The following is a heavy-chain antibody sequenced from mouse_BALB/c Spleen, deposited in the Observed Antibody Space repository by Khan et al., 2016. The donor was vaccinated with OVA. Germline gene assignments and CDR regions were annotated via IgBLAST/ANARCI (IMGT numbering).Heavy chain of an antibody. CDR1: GYTFTSYT. V-gene: IGHV1-4*01. CDR2: INPSNDYT. Sequence: QVQLQQSRAELARPGASVKMSCKASGYTFTSYTIHWVRQRPGQAPEWIGHINPSNDYTNYNQNFKDKATLIVDKSSTTAYMQRSSLTSVESAGDDSLRVGAYHRSDGWFAYWGQGTLVTVSA. CDR3: LRVGAYHRSDGWFAY. D-gene: IGHD2-14*01. J-gene: IGHJ3*01.